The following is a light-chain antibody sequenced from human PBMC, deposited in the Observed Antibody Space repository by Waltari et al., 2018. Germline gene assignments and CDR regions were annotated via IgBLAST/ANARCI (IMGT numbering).Light chain of an antibody. J-gene: IGKJ4*01. CDR1: QSVSRRY. V-gene: IGKV3-20*01. CDR3: QQYGSTRRT. Sequence: EIVLSQSPGTLSLSPGERATLSCRASQSVSRRYFAWYQQKPGQAPRLLISGASSRATGIPDRFSGSGSGTDFTLTISRLEPEDFAVYYCQQYGSTRRTFGGGTKVEIK. CDR2: GAS.